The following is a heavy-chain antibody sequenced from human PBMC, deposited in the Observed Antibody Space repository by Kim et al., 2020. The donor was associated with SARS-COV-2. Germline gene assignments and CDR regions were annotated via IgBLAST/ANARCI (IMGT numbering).Heavy chain of an antibody. V-gene: IGHV3-30-3*01. CDR2: ISYDGSNK. CDR3: AREGHIVVVTATLYYFDY. Sequence: GGSLRLSCAASGFTFSSYAMHWVRQAPGKGLEWGAVISYDGSNKYYADSVKGRFTISRDNSKNTLYLQMNSLRAEDTAVYYCAREGHIVVVTATLYYFDYWGQGPLVTVSS. D-gene: IGHD2-21*02. J-gene: IGHJ4*02. CDR1: GFTFSSYA.